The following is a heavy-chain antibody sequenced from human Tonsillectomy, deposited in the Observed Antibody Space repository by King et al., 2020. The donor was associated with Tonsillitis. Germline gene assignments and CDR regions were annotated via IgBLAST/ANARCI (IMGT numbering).Heavy chain of an antibody. CDR1: GFTFSSYA. D-gene: IGHD3-22*01. Sequence: HVQLVESGGGVVQPGRSLRLSCAASGFTFSSYAMHWVRQAPGKGLEWVVVISYDGSRKYYAASVKGRFTISRDNSKNPLFLQMNSLRVEDKAVDYCARDRSDYYDNSGPEDYWGQGTLVTVSS. J-gene: IGHJ4*02. CDR3: ARDRSDYYDNSGPEDY. CDR2: ISYDGSRK. V-gene: IGHV3-30*14.